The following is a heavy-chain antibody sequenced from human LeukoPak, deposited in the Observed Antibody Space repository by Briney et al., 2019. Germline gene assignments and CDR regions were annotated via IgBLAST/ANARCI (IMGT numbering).Heavy chain of an antibody. CDR1: GESFSAYY. V-gene: IGHV4-34*01. J-gene: IGHJ5*02. CDR3: AKVGKGKSFGEVLKGRMKTNWFDP. D-gene: IGHD3-10*01. Sequence: PPETLSLTCAVYGESFSAYYWSWIRQPPGKGLEWIGQINHSGSTNYNPSLKSRVTISVDTSKNQFSLKLSSVTAADTAVYYCAKVGKGKSFGEVLKGRMKTNWFDPWGQGTLVTVSS. CDR2: INHSGST.